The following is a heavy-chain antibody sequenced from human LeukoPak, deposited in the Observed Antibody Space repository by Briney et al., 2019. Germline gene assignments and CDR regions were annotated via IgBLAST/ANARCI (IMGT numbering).Heavy chain of an antibody. CDR2: INPNSGGT. D-gene: IGHD2-8*01. Sequence: ASVKVSCKASGYTFTGYYMHWVRQAPGQGLEWMVWINPNSGGTNYAQKFQGRVTMTRDTSISTVYMELSRLRSDDTAVYYCARRYCTNGVCYFDYWGQGTLVTVSS. J-gene: IGHJ4*02. CDR3: ARRYCTNGVCYFDY. V-gene: IGHV1-2*02. CDR1: GYTFTGYY.